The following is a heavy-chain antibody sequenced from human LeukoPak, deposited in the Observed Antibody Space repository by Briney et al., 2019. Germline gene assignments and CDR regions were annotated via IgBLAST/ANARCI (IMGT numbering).Heavy chain of an antibody. CDR1: GFTFSSYS. CDR2: ISSSGSTI. D-gene: IGHD5-24*01. CDR3: AVATIKDYFDY. V-gene: IGHV3-48*04. J-gene: IGHJ4*02. Sequence: GGSLRLSCAASGFTFSSYSMNWVRQAPGKGLEWVSYISSSGSTIYYADSVKGRFTISRDNAKNSLYLQMNSLRAEDTAVYYCAVATIKDYFDYWAREPWSPSPQ.